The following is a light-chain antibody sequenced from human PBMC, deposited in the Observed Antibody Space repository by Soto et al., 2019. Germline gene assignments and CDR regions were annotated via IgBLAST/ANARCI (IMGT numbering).Light chain of an antibody. V-gene: IGKV3-11*01. J-gene: IGKJ1*01. Sequence: EIVLTQSPATLSLSPGERATLSCRASQSVGSYLAWYQHKPGQPPRLLIYDASNRATGIPARFSGSGSGTDFTLTISSLEPEDSAVYYCQQRSNWPPTCTFGQGTKVEIK. CDR2: DAS. CDR1: QSVGSY. CDR3: QQRSNWPPTCT.